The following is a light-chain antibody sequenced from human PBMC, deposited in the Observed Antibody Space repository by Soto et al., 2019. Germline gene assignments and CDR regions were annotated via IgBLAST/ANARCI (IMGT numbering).Light chain of an antibody. V-gene: IGLV2-14*01. J-gene: IGLJ1*01. CDR1: SSDVGIYNY. CDR3: SSYTTSSTRV. Sequence: QSALTQPASVSGAPGQSSAISCTGSSSDVGIYNYVSWYQQHPGKVPKLIIYEVTNRPSGVSNRFSGSKSGNTASLTISGIQAEDEADYYCSSYTTSSTRVFGTGTKVTVL. CDR2: EVT.